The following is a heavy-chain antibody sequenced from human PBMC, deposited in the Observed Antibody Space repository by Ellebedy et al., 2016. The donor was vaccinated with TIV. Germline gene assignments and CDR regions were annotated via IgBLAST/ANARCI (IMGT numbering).Heavy chain of an antibody. Sequence: GESLKISCAASRLTFSSYPMNWVRQAPGEGLEWVSYISSSSSTIYYADSVKGRFTISRDNAKNSLFLQMNSLRDEDTAVYYCARESSVAGDYGMDVWGQGTTVTVSS. CDR2: ISSSSSTI. V-gene: IGHV3-48*02. D-gene: IGHD6-19*01. J-gene: IGHJ6*02. CDR1: RLTFSSYP. CDR3: ARESSVAGDYGMDV.